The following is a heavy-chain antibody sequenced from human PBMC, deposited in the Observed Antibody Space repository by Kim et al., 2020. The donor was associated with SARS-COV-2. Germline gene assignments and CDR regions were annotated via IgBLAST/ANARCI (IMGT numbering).Heavy chain of an antibody. CDR2: T. V-gene: IGHV4-4*07. CDR3: ARDAGRNWFDP. D-gene: IGHD1-26*01. J-gene: IGHJ5*02. Sequence: TNYNPSLKSRVTMSVDASKNQFSLKLSAVTAADTAVYYCARDAGRNWFDPWGQGTLVTVSS.